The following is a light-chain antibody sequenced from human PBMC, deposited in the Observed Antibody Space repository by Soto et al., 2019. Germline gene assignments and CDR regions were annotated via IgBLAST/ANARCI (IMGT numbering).Light chain of an antibody. CDR2: GAS. J-gene: IGKJ5*01. Sequence: ELVLTQSPATLSLSPGERATLSCRASQTVSSTYLAWYQQKPGQAPRLLIYGASSRATGIPDRFSGTVSGTDFTLTISRLEPEDFAVYYCQQYGSSPITFGQGTRLEIK. V-gene: IGKV3-20*01. CDR1: QTVSSTY. CDR3: QQYGSSPIT.